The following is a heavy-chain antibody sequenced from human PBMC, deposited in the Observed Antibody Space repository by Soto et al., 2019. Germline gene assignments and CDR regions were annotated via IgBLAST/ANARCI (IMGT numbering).Heavy chain of an antibody. CDR3: ASGLAPYYFDY. J-gene: IGHJ4*02. Sequence: QVQLVQSGAEVKKPGASVKVSCKASGYTFTSYAMHWVRQAPGQRLEWMGWINAGNGNTKYSQKFQGRVTITRDTSASTAYMELSSLRSEDTAVYYCASGLAPYYFDYWGQGTLVTVSS. CDR1: GYTFTSYA. CDR2: INAGNGNT. V-gene: IGHV1-3*01. D-gene: IGHD6-19*01.